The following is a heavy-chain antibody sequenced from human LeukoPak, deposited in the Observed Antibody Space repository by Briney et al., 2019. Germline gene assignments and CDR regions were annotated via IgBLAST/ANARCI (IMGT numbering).Heavy chain of an antibody. CDR2: IYYSGST. D-gene: IGHD4-17*01. CDR1: DGSITNYY. Sequence: SETLSLTCTVSDGSITNYYWSWIRQPPGKGLEWIGHIYYSGSTNYNPSLKSRVTISLDTSKKQFSLNLSSVTAADTAVYYCARLSGGYGDYVYYYYYYMDVWGKGTTITISS. CDR3: ARLSGGYGDYVYYYYYYMDV. V-gene: IGHV4-59*08. J-gene: IGHJ6*03.